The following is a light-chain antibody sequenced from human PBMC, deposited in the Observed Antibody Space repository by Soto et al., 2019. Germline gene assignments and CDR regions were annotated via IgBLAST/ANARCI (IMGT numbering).Light chain of an antibody. Sequence: QSVLTQPASVSGSPGQSITISCTGTSSDVGGYNYVSWYQQHPGKAPKLMIYEVSNRPSGVSNRFSGSKSGNTASLAITGLQAEDEADYYCQSYDSSLGDSVFGGGTKLTVL. V-gene: IGLV2-14*01. CDR1: SSDVGGYNY. CDR2: EVS. CDR3: QSYDSSLGDSV. J-gene: IGLJ2*01.